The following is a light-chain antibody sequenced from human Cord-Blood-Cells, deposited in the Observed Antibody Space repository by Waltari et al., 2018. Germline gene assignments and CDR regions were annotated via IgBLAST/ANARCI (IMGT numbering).Light chain of an antibody. CDR1: SSAVGSYNL. J-gene: IGLJ1*01. Sequence: QSALTQPASVSGSPGKSITISCTGTSSAVGSYNLFSWYQQHPGKAPKLMIYEGSKRPSGVSNRFSGSKSGNTASLTISGLQAEDEADYYCCSYAGSSTFYVFGTGTKVTVL. CDR2: EGS. CDR3: CSYAGSSTFYV. V-gene: IGLV2-23*01.